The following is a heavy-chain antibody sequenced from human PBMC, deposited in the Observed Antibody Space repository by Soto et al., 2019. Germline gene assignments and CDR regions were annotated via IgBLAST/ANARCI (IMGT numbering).Heavy chain of an antibody. V-gene: IGHV5-10-1*01. J-gene: IGHJ3*02. CDR2: IDPSDSYT. Sequence: KVSCKDPGYGITCKWISWARQMPGKGLEWMGRIDPSDSYTNYSPSFQGHVPISADKSISTAYLQWSSLKASDTAMYYCASIDWGVVVVAASSSDAFDIWGQGTMVTVSS. D-gene: IGHD2-15*01. CDR3: ASIDWGVVVVAASSSDAFDI. CDR1: GYGITCKW.